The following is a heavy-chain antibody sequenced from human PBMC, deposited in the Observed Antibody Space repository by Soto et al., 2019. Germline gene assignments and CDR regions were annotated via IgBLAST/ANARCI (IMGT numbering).Heavy chain of an antibody. CDR3: AREDMVRGVINY. V-gene: IGHV4-39*01. CDR2: IYYSGST. D-gene: IGHD3-10*01. J-gene: IGHJ4*02. CDR1: GGSISSSSNY. Sequence: ETLSLTCTVSGGSISSSSNYWGWSRQPPGKGLEWIGSIYYSGSTYYNPSLKSRVTISVDTSKNQFSLKLSSVTAADTAVYYCAREDMVRGVINYWGQGTLVTVSS.